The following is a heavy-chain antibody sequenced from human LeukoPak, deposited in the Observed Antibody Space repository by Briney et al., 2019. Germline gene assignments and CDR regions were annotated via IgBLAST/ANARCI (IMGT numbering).Heavy chain of an antibody. CDR1: GYSFTGYY. Sequence: GASVKVSCKASGYSFTGYYMHWVRQAPGQGLEWMGWINPNSGGTNYAQKFQGRVTMTRDTSISTAYMELSRLRSDDTAVYYCARSPLTVYYYYYMDVWGKGTTVTVSS. V-gene: IGHV1-2*02. CDR3: ARSPLTVYYYYYMDV. D-gene: IGHD4-17*01. J-gene: IGHJ6*03. CDR2: INPNSGGT.